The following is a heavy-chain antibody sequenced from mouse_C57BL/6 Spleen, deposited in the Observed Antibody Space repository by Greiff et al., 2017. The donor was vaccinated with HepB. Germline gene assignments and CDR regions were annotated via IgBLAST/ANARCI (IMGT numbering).Heavy chain of an antibody. Sequence: QVQLQQSGAELVKAGASVKMSCKASGYTFTSYWMHWVKQRLGQGLEWFAETNPTNGRTYYNEKFKSKATLNVDKSSSTAYMLLSGPTYEDSAVYYCARIKKIVATYFDHRGQGTTLTVSS. V-gene: IGHV1S81*02. CDR1: GYTFTSYW. J-gene: IGHJ2*01. D-gene: IGHD1-1*01. CDR2: TNPTNGRT. CDR3: ARIKKIVATYFDH.